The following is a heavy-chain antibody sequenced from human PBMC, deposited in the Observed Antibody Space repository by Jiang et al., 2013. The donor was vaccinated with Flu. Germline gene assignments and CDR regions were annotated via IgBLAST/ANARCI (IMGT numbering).Heavy chain of an antibody. CDR3: ARELRHYDILTGYYYGMDV. D-gene: IGHD3-9*01. J-gene: IGHJ6*02. CDR2: I. V-gene: IGHV3-21*01. Sequence: IYYADSVKGRFTISRDNAKNSLYLQMNSLRAEDTAVYYCARELRHYDILTGYYYGMDVWGQGTTVTVSS.